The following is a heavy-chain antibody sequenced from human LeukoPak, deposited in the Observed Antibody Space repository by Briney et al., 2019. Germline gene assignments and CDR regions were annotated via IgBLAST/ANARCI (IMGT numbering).Heavy chain of an antibody. CDR3: AKGAGGRYFDWLLRPSYYFDY. J-gene: IGHJ4*02. CDR2: ISYDGSNK. D-gene: IGHD3-9*01. Sequence: GRSLRLSCAASGFTYSSYGMHWVRQAPGKGLEWVAVISYDGSNKYYADSVKGRFTISRDNSKNTLYLQMNSLRAEDTAVYYCAKGAGGRYFDWLLRPSYYFDYWGQGTLVTVSS. V-gene: IGHV3-30*18. CDR1: GFTYSSYG.